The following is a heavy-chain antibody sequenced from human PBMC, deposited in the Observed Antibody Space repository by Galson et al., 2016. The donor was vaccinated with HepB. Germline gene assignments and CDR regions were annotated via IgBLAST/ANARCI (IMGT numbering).Heavy chain of an antibody. CDR3: ARAIPRGFAGTGWYYDL. CDR2: IYWDDHK. D-gene: IGHD6-13*01. Sequence: PALVKPTQTLTLTCTFSGFSLISYGVGVGWIRQPPGKALEWLALIYWDDHKHFTPSLTSRLTITKATSKNEVVLTTTNMDPVDTATYFCARAIPRGFAGTGWYYDLCGRGT. V-gene: IGHV2-5*02. J-gene: IGHJ2*01. CDR1: GFSLISYGVG.